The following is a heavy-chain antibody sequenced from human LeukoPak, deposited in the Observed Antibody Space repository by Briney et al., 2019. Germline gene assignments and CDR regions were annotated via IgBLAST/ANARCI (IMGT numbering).Heavy chain of an antibody. D-gene: IGHD3-10*01. V-gene: IGHV4-30-2*01. CDR3: ARVLRPTGLWSGGWFDP. J-gene: IGHJ5*02. Sequence: SQTLSLTCTVSGGSISSGGYYWSWIRQPPGKGLEWIGYIYHSGSTYYNPSLKSRVTISVDRSKNQFSLKLSSVAAADTAVYYCARVLRPTGLWSGGWFDPWGQGTLVTVSS. CDR1: GGSISSGGYY. CDR2: IYHSGST.